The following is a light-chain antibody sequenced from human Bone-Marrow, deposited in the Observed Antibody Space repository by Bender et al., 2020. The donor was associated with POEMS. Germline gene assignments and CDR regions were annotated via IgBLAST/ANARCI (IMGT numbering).Light chain of an antibody. J-gene: IGLJ1*01. Sequence: QSALTQPASVSGTPGQSITISCTGTGSDIGSYSLVSWYQHHPGKAPKLIIYEGSKRPSGVSDRFSGSGSGNTASLTISGLQAEDEADYYCSFTHVFGTGTKVTVL. CDR1: GSDIGSYSL. CDR3: SFTHV. V-gene: IGLV2-23*01. CDR2: EGS.